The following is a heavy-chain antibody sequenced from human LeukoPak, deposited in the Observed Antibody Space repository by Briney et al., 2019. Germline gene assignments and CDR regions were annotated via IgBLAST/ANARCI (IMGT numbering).Heavy chain of an antibody. Sequence: SETLSLTCTVSGDSINRSDSYWGWIRPSPGKGLEWIGSIYYTGSTFDKPSLKSRVTISLDTSNNQFSLRVKSVTAADAALYFCARLRRANSGYGSVDFWGQGTLVTVSS. J-gene: IGHJ4*02. CDR2: IYYTGST. CDR3: ARLRRANSGYGSVDF. CDR1: GDSINRSDSY. V-gene: IGHV4-39*01. D-gene: IGHD5-12*01.